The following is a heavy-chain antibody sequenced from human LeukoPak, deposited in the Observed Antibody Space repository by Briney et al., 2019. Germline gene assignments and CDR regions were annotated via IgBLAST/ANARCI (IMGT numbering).Heavy chain of an antibody. D-gene: IGHD4-11*01. CDR1: GFTFSSYW. CDR2: INTFGTTA. J-gene: IGHJ4*02. V-gene: IGHV3-74*01. CDR3: ARAYSSNPFDY. Sequence: GGSLRLSCAVSGFTFSSYWMNWVRQVPGKGLVWVSHINTFGTTATYADSVKGRFTISRDNSKNTLSLQMNSLRAEDTAVYYCARAYSSNPFDYWGQGTLVTVSS.